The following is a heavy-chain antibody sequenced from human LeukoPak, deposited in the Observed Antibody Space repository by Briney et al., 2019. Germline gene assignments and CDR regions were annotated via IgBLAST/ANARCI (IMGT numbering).Heavy chain of an antibody. J-gene: IGHJ4*02. CDR2: ISYDGSNK. Sequence: GGSLRLSCPASGFTFISYAMHWVRLAPVKGLEWVAVISYDGSNKYYADSVKGRFTISRDNSKNTLYLQMNSLRAEDTAVYYCARDPVLTTIFGDNYFDYWGQGTLVTVSS. CDR3: ARDPVLTTIFGDNYFDY. CDR1: GFTFISYA. D-gene: IGHD3-3*01. V-gene: IGHV3-30*04.